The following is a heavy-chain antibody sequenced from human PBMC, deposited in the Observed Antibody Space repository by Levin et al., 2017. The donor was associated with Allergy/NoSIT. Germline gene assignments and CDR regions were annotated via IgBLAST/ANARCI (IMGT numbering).Heavy chain of an antibody. CDR3: ARTDSENFSVWGSYRIDY. CDR2: ITGSGSTI. D-gene: IGHD3-16*02. CDR1: GFTFSISGSYA. Sequence: GGSLRLSCASSGFTFSISGSYAMSWVRQAPGKGLAWVSSITGSGSTIYYADSVKGRFTISRDNSRNTLFLQMNSLGAEDTAVYYCARTDSENFSVWGSYRIDYWGQGTLVTVSS. J-gene: IGHJ4*02. V-gene: IGHV3-23*01.